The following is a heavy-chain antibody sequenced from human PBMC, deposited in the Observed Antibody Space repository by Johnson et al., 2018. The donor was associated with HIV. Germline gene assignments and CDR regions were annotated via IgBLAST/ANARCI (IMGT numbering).Heavy chain of an antibody. D-gene: IGHD3-22*01. CDR3: AKVRYYDRDAFDI. J-gene: IGHJ3*02. CDR2: IYSGGSK. CDR1: VFTFRSYA. Sequence: QVQLVASGGGVFPAGRSLRLSCAASVFTFRSYAMHWVRQAPGKGLEWVAVIYSGGSKYYADSAKGRFTISRDNSKKTLYLQMNSLRAEDTAVHYWAKVRYYDRDAFDIWGPGTLVTVSP. V-gene: IGHV3-30*04.